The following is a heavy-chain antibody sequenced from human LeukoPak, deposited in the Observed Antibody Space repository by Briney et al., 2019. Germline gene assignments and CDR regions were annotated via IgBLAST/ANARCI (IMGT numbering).Heavy chain of an antibody. CDR1: GYTFTGYY. CDR2: INPNSGGT. V-gene: IGHV1-2*02. J-gene: IGHJ6*03. Sequence: ASVKVSCKASGYTFTGYYMHWVRQAPGQGLEWMGWINPNSGGTNYAQKFQGRVTMTRDTSISTAYMELSRLRSDDTAVYYCARVAGSSDYFTPFYYYYMDVWGKGTTVTVSS. D-gene: IGHD4-17*01. CDR3: ARVAGSSDYFTPFYYYYMDV.